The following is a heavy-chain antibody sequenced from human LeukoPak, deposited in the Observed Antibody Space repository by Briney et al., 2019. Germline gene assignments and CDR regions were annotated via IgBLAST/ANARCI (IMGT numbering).Heavy chain of an antibody. CDR3: ARGPIAAADYYFDY. CDR1: GFMFSSYE. J-gene: IGHJ4*02. V-gene: IGHV3-20*04. Sequence: GGSLRLSCAASGFMFSSYEMNWVRQAPGKGLEWVSGINWNGGRTGYADSVKGRFTISRDNAKNSLYLQMNSLRAEDTALYYCARGPIAAADYYFDYWGQGTLVTVSS. CDR2: INWNGGRT. D-gene: IGHD6-13*01.